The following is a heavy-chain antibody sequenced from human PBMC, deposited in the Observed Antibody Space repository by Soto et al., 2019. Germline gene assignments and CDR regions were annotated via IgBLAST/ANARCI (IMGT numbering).Heavy chain of an antibody. V-gene: IGHV2-5*02. CDR2: IYWDDDK. CDR1: GFSLSTSGVG. J-gene: IGHJ4*02. CDR3: AWGDTAMVLDY. Sequence: QITLKESGPTLVKPTQTLTLTCTFSGFSLSTSGVGVGWIRQPPGKALEWLALIYWDDDKRYSPSLKSRLTXTXGTSKTQLVLTMTNMDPVDTATYYCAWGDTAMVLDYWGQGTLVTVSS. D-gene: IGHD5-18*01.